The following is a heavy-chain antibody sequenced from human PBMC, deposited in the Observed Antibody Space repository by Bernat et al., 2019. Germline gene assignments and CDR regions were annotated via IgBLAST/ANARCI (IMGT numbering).Heavy chain of an antibody. V-gene: IGHV3-64D*06. CDR2: ISSNGGST. CDR1: GFTFGDYA. CDR3: AKPSPHGTNWYLNY. D-gene: IGHD2-2*01. Sequence: EVQLVESGGGLVQPGGSLRLSCSASGFTFGDYAMHWVRQAPGKGLEYVSTISSNGGSTYFANSVKGRFTISRDNSKNTLYLQMNSLRLEDTAVYYCAKPSPHGTNWYLNYWGQGTLVTVSS. J-gene: IGHJ4*02.